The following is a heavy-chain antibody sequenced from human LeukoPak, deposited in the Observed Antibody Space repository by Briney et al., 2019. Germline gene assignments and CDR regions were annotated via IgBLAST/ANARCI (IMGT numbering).Heavy chain of an antibody. J-gene: IGHJ3*02. CDR1: GYTFSSYY. Sequence: ASVKVSCKASGYTFSSYYMHWVRQAPGQGLEWMGRINPNSGGTNYAQKFQGRVTMTRDASISTAYMELSRLRSDDTAVYYCARARGGNAFDIWGQGTMVTVSS. CDR2: INPNSGGT. D-gene: IGHD3-16*01. V-gene: IGHV1-2*06. CDR3: ARARGGNAFDI.